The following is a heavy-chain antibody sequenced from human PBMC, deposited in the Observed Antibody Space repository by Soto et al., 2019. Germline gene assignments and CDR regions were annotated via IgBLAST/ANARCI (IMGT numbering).Heavy chain of an antibody. J-gene: IGHJ6*02. V-gene: IGHV5-51*03. D-gene: IGHD3-9*01. CDR3: ARRPNTLNYYAMDV. CDR1: GYTFTTYW. Sequence: EVQLVQSGAEVKKPGESLKISCKGSGYTFTTYWIGWVRQMPGKGLEWMGIIYPRDSDTRYSPSFQGQVTISADKSISTAYLQXSSLKASDTAIYYCARRPNTLNYYAMDVWGQGTTVTVSS. CDR2: IYPRDSDT.